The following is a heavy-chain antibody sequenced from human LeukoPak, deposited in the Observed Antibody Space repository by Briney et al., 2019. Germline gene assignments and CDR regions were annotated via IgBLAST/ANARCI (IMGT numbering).Heavy chain of an antibody. D-gene: IGHD2-2*01. CDR3: ARGLVVSYYYYMDV. Sequence: SEPLSLTCAVYGGSFSGYYWSWIRQPPGKGLEWIGEINHSGSTNYNPSLKSRVTISVDTSKNQFSLKLSSVTAADTAVYYCARGLVVSYYYYMDVWGKGTTVTVSS. CDR2: INHSGST. CDR1: GGSFSGYY. J-gene: IGHJ6*03. V-gene: IGHV4-34*01.